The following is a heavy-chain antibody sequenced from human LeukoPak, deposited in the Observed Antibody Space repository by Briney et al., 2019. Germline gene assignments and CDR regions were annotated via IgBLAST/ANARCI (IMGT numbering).Heavy chain of an antibody. CDR1: GGSISRNY. Sequence: PSEALSLTCTVSGGSISRNYWSWIRQSPGKGRGWIGYIYYGGSTNYNPSLKSRVTISADTSKNQFSLKLSSVTAADTAVYYCARLGIVGATEPWFDPWGQGTLVTVSS. D-gene: IGHD1-26*01. CDR3: ARLGIVGATEPWFDP. CDR2: IYYGGST. V-gene: IGHV4-59*08. J-gene: IGHJ5*02.